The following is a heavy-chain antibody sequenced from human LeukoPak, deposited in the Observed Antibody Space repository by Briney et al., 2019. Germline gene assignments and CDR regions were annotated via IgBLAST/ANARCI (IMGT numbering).Heavy chain of an antibody. CDR1: GGSISSSNW. D-gene: IGHD3-9*01. Sequence: SETLSLTCAVSGGSISSSNWWSWVRQPPGKGLEWIGEIYHSGSTNYNPSLKSRVTISVDKSKNQFSLKLSSVTAADTAVYYCARSNYDILTGFRSWGQGTLVTVSS. CDR3: ARSNYDILTGFRS. V-gene: IGHV4-4*02. CDR2: IYHSGST. J-gene: IGHJ5*02.